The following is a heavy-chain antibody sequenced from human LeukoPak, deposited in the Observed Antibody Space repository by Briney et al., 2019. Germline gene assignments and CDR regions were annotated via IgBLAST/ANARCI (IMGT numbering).Heavy chain of an antibody. CDR1: GFTVRSNY. CDR2: VYSGGTT. V-gene: IGHV3-53*01. CDR3: PRVKVEVAGIGWFDP. J-gene: IGHJ5*02. D-gene: IGHD6-13*01. Sequence: GGSLRLSCVASGFTVRSNYMSWVRQAPGRGLEWVSVVYSGGTTYYADSVKGRFTISRDNSKNTLYLQMNSLRAEDTAVYYCPRVKVEVAGIGWFDPWGQGSLVTVSS.